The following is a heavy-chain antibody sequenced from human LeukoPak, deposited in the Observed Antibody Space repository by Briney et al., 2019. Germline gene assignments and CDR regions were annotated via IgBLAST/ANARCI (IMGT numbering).Heavy chain of an antibody. CDR1: GYEFTSYG. V-gene: IGHV1-18*01. CDR3: AGPQPYYFDY. J-gene: IGHJ4*02. CDR2: ISAYNGHT. Sequence: ASVKASCKTSGYEFTSYGISWVRQAPGQGLEWMGWISAYNGHTDYTQNLQGRVTMTTDTSTSTAYMELRRLRSDDTAVYYCAGPQPYYFDYWGQGTLVTVSS.